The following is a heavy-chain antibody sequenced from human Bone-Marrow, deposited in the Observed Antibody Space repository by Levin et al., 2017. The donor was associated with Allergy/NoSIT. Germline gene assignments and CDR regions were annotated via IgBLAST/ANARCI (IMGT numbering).Heavy chain of an antibody. CDR3: AKEPPIATSLTGHYFDF. Sequence: ETLSLTCVASGFIFSNCPMSWVRQSPGKGLEWVSGISASSAGTYYRDSVKGRFTISRDNSKNTLHLHMNSLRAEDTAVYYCAKEPPIATSLTGHYFDFWGQGTLITVSS. J-gene: IGHJ4*02. CDR1: GFIFSNCP. V-gene: IGHV3-23*01. CDR2: ISASSAGT. D-gene: IGHD6-13*01.